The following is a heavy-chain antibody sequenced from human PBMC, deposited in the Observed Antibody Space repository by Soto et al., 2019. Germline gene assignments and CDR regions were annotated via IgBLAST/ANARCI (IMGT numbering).Heavy chain of an antibody. CDR1: GYTFTNYG. V-gene: IGHV1-18*01. J-gene: IGHJ6*02. D-gene: IGHD3-10*01. CDR2: ISSYNDNT. CDR3: AREGYYYGSGSYSPPRYYGMDV. Sequence: QIQLVQSGAEVKKAGASVKVSCKASGYTFTNYGISWVRQALGQGLEWMGWISSYNDNTNYAQKFQGRVTLTTDTSPRTAYMELRSLTSDHPAVYYCAREGYYYGSGSYSPPRYYGMDVWGQGTAVTVFS.